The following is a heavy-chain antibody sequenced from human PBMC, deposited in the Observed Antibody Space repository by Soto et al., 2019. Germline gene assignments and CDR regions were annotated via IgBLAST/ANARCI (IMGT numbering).Heavy chain of an antibody. CDR2: IHSSGST. CDR3: ARGRSTGWYGGNDY. V-gene: IGHV4-59*08. CDR1: GGSISDYY. J-gene: IGHJ4*02. Sequence: QVQLQEPGPGLVKPSETLSLTCTVSGGSISDYYWSWIRQSPGKGLEWIGYIHSSGSTKYNPSLKSRVTMSVDKSKKQFSLILSSVTAADTAVYYCARGRSTGWYGGNDYWGQGTLVTVSS. D-gene: IGHD6-19*01.